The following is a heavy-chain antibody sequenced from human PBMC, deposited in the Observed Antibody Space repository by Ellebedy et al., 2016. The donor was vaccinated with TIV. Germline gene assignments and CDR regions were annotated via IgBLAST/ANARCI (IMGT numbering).Heavy chain of an antibody. Sequence: PGGSLRLSCAASGFTFSSYAMSWVRQAPGKGLEWVSTISNTGSRTYYADSVEGRFIISRDNSKNTLYLQMNSLRAEDTALYYCARDLGGVGPAFDMWGQGTMVIVSS. V-gene: IGHV3-23*01. CDR1: GFTFSSYA. CDR2: ISNTGSRT. J-gene: IGHJ3*02. D-gene: IGHD3-16*01. CDR3: ARDLGGVGPAFDM.